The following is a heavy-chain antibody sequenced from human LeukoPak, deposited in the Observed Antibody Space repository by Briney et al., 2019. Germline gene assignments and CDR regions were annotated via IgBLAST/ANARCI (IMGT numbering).Heavy chain of an antibody. V-gene: IGHV3-48*01. D-gene: IGHD6-6*01. CDR2: ISSSSSTI. CDR3: AKDLFIAARPNWFDP. CDR1: GFTFSSYS. J-gene: IGHJ5*02. Sequence: PGGSLRLSCAASGFTFSSYSMNWVRQAPGKGLEWVSYISSSSSTIYYADSVKGRFTISRDNSKNTLYLQMNSLRAEDTAVYYCAKDLFIAARPNWFDPWGQGTLVTVSS.